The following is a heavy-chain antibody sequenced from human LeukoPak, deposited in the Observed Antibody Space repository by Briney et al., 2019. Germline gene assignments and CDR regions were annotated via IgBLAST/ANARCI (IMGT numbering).Heavy chain of an antibody. CDR1: GFTLSSYA. J-gene: IGHJ6*03. CDR3: ANGNRCTSPNCLGYYYFYLDV. Sequence: GGSLRLSRAASGFTLSSYAMNWVRQAPGGGLEWVSGFSGSGGATYYADSVKGRFTISRDNSKNRLYLQMNILRAEDTAGYYGANGNRCTSPNCLGYYYFYLDVWGKGTTVTVSS. D-gene: IGHD2-8*01. CDR2: FSGSGGAT. V-gene: IGHV3-23*01.